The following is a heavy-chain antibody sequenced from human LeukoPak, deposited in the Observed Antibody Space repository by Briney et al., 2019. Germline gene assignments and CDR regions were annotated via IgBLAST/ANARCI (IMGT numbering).Heavy chain of an antibody. CDR1: GFTFSSYW. Sequence: GGSLRLSCAASGFTFSSYWMTWVRQAPGKGLEWVANIKQDGSEKYYVDSVWGRFTISRDNTKNSLYLQVNSLRAEDTAVYYCARDRRWTATTVTYFDYWGQGTLVTVSS. V-gene: IGHV3-7*01. CDR3: ARDRRWTATTVTYFDY. CDR2: IKQDGSEK. J-gene: IGHJ4*02. D-gene: IGHD4-11*01.